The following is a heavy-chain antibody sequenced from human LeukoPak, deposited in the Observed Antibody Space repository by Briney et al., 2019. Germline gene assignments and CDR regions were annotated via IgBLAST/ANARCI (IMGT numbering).Heavy chain of an antibody. V-gene: IGHV3-30*03. CDR3: ARELMGLTMIVVVNPIDY. J-gene: IGHJ4*02. CDR1: GFTFSNYG. D-gene: IGHD3-22*01. Sequence: GGSLRLSCAASGFTFSNYGMHWVRQAPGKGLEWVAIISYDGSNKYYADSLKGRFTISRDNSKNTLYLQMNSPRAEDTAVYYCARELMGLTMIVVVNPIDYWGQGTLVTVSS. CDR2: ISYDGSNK.